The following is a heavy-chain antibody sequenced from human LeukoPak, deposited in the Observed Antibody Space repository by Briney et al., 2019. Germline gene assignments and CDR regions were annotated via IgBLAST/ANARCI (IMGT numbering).Heavy chain of an antibody. CDR3: AREQTWVIDY. V-gene: IGHV3-48*03. Sequence: QPGGSLRLSCAASGFTFSSYEMNWVRQAPGKGLEWLSSISSGGYSIYYADSVKGRFTISRDNAKNSLYLQMDSLTDEDTAVYYCAREQTWVIDYWGQGTLVTVSS. J-gene: IGHJ4*02. CDR2: ISSGGYSI. CDR1: GFTFSSYE.